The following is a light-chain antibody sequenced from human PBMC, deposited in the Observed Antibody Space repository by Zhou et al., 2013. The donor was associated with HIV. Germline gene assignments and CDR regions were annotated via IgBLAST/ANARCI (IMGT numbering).Light chain of an antibody. CDR3: QQYNSYAWT. Sequence: DIQMTQSPSSLSASVGDRVTITCRASHDINNYLAWFQQKPGKAPKTLISGTSNLQTGVPSRFTGSGSATDFALTISSLQPEDSAIYYCQQYNSYAWTFGQGTKVEIK. CDR1: HDINNY. J-gene: IGKJ1*01. CDR2: GTS. V-gene: IGKV1-16*01.